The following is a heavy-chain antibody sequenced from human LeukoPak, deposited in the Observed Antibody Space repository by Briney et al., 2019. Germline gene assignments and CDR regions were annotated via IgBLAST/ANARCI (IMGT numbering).Heavy chain of an antibody. J-gene: IGHJ4*02. CDR2: ISSDGTNA. V-gene: IGHV3-74*01. Sequence: GGSLRLSCAASGFTFSTYWMHWVRQVPGKGLVWVSRISSDGTNANYADSVKGRFTISRDNAKNALYLQMNSLRAEDTAVYYCVLLSLTPGWGQGTLVTVSS. CDR3: VLLSLTPG. CDR1: GFTFSTYW. D-gene: IGHD3-10*01.